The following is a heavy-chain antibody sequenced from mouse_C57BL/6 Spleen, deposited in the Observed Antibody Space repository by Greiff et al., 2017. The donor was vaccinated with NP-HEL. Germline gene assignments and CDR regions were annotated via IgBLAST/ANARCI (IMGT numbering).Heavy chain of an antibody. CDR2: IYPGDGDT. CDR1: GYAFSSSW. J-gene: IGHJ2*01. CDR3: ASQGGVDY. Sequence: VQLQQSGPELVKPGASVKISCKASGYAFSSSWMNWVKQRPGKGLEWIGRIYPGDGDTNNDGKFKGKATLTADKSSSTAYMQLSSLTSEDSAVYFCASQGGVDYWGQGTPLTLSS. V-gene: IGHV1-82*01.